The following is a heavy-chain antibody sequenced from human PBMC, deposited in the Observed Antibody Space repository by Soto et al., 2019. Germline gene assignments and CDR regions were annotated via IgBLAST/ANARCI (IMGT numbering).Heavy chain of an antibody. J-gene: IGHJ4*02. D-gene: IGHD2-2*01. CDR3: AKDHDIVVVPAAADY. CDR1: GFTFSSYA. CDR2: ISGSGGST. Sequence: GGSLRLSCAASGFTFSSYAMSWVRQAPGKGLEWVSAISGSGGSTYYADSMKGRFTISRDNSKNTLYLQMNSLRAEDTAVYYCAKDHDIVVVPAAADYWGQGTLVTVSS. V-gene: IGHV3-23*01.